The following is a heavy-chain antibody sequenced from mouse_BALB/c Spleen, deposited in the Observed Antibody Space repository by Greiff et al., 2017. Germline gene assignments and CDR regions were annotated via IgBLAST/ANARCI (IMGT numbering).Heavy chain of an antibody. D-gene: IGHD2-3*01. J-gene: IGHJ1*01. V-gene: IGHV5-6-5*01. CDR2: ISSGGST. CDR1: GFTFSSYA. Sequence: VQLKESGGGLVKPGGSLKLSCAASGFTFSSYAMSWVRQTPEKRLEWVASISSGGSTYYPDSVKGRFTISRDNARNILYLQMSSLRSEDTAMYYCARGEGYYYWYFDVWGAGTTVTVSS. CDR3: ARGEGYYYWYFDV.